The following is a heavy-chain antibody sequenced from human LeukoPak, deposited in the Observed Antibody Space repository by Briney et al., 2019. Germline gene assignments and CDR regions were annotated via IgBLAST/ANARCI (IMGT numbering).Heavy chain of an antibody. V-gene: IGHV3-23*01. CDR3: AKTATGYSSGRYPGWPVDR. J-gene: IGHJ5*02. D-gene: IGHD6-19*01. CDR1: GFTFNSYA. Sequence: GGSLRLSCAASGFTFNSYAMYWVRQAPGKGLEWVSAIFGSGGSAHYADSVKGRLTISRDNSKNTAYLQIDSLSVDDTAGYYCAKTATGYSSGRYPGWPVDRWGQGTLVIVSS. CDR2: IFGSGGSA.